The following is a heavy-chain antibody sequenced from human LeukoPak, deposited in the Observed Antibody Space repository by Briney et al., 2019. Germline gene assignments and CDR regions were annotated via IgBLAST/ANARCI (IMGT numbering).Heavy chain of an antibody. CDR2: IRYDGSNK. Sequence: QPGGSLRLSRAASGFTFSSYGMHWVRQAPGKGLEWVAFIRYDGSNKYYADSVKGRFTISRDNSKNTLYLQMNSLRAEDTAVYYCAKEMWGNYYDSSGYYYVRAPFDYWGQGTLVTVSS. CDR1: GFTFSSYG. CDR3: AKEMWGNYYDSSGYYYVRAPFDY. J-gene: IGHJ4*02. V-gene: IGHV3-30*02. D-gene: IGHD3-22*01.